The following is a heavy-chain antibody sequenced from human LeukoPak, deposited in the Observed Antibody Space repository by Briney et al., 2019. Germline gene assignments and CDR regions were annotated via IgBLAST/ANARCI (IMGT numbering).Heavy chain of an antibody. CDR3: AKDKGSNYGYSDY. CDR1: GFTFRAFA. V-gene: IGHV3-23*01. D-gene: IGHD4-11*01. J-gene: IGHJ4*02. Sequence: GSLRLSCGASGFTFRAFAMSWVRQAPGKGLEWVSAINDRGVNTYYADSVKGRFTISRDNAKNSLYLQMNSLRAEDTALYYCAKDKGSNYGYSDYWGQGTLVTVSS. CDR2: INDRGVNT.